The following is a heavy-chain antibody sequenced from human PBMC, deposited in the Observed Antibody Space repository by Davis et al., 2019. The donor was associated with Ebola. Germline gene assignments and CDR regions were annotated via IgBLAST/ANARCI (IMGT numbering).Heavy chain of an antibody. Sequence: GSLRLSCPVSGGSISSYYWRWIRQPPGKGLEWIGYIYYSGSTNYNPSLKSRVTISVDTSKNQFSLKLSSVTAADTAVYYCARVHDTAMVIHPWGQGTLVTVSS. D-gene: IGHD5-18*01. CDR2: IYYSGST. V-gene: IGHV4-59*01. CDR3: ARVHDTAMVIHP. CDR1: GGSISSYY. J-gene: IGHJ5*02.